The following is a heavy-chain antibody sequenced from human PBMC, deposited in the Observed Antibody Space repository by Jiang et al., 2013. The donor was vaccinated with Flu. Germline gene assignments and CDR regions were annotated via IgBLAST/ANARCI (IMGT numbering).Heavy chain of an antibody. J-gene: IGHJ2*01. Sequence: SGAEVKKPGSSVKVSCKASGGTFSSYTISWVRQAPGQGLEWMGRIIPILGIANYAQKFQGRVTITADKSTSTAYMELSSLRSEDTAVYYCARDGEGYSYGYHWYFDLWGRGTLVTVSS. CDR2: IIPILGIA. CDR1: GGTFSSYT. CDR3: ARDGEGYSYGYHWYFDL. V-gene: IGHV1-69*04. D-gene: IGHD5-18*01.